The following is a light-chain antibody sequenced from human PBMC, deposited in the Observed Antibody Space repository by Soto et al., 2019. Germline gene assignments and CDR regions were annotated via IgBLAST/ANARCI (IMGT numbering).Light chain of an antibody. CDR3: QQSYSTPYT. CDR2: VAS. J-gene: IGKJ2*01. Sequence: DIQMTQSPSSLSASVGDRVTITCRASQSIRKYVNWYQQKPGKAPKFLIYVASTLQSGVPSRFSGSGSGTDFTLTISSLQPEDFATYYCQQSYSTPYTFGPGTKLEIK. CDR1: QSIRKY. V-gene: IGKV1-39*01.